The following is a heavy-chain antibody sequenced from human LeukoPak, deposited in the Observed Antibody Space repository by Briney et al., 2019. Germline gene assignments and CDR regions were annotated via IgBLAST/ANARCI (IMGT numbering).Heavy chain of an antibody. Sequence: SVKVSCKXSGYTFTGYYMRWVRQAPGQGLERMGRISPILGIANYAQKFQGRVTITADKSTSTAYMELSSLRSEDTAVYYCAGQKYCSGGSCANWFDPWGQGTLVTVSS. CDR1: GYTFTGYY. V-gene: IGHV1-69*02. CDR3: AGQKYCSGGSCANWFDP. CDR2: ISPILGIA. J-gene: IGHJ5*02. D-gene: IGHD2-15*01.